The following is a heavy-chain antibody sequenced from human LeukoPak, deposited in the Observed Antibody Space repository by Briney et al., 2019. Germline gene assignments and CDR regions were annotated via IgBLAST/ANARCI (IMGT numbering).Heavy chain of an antibody. CDR2: IYYSGST. V-gene: IGHV4-59*01. CDR3: AGWDWAGPPYMDV. CDR1: GGSISSYY. J-gene: IGHJ6*03. D-gene: IGHD3/OR15-3a*01. Sequence: PSETLSLTCTVSGGSISSYYWSWIRQPPGKGLEWIGYIYYSGSTNYNPSLKSRVTISVDTSKNQFSLKLSSVTAADTAVYYCAGWDWAGPPYMDVWGKGTTVTVSS.